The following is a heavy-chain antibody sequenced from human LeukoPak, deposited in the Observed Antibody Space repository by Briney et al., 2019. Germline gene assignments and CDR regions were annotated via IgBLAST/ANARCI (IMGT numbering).Heavy chain of an antibody. CDR2: ISSSSSTI. D-gene: IGHD5-18*01. CDR3: ARDASSYGYDLGAFDI. V-gene: IGHV3-48*01. J-gene: IGHJ3*02. CDR1: GFTFSSYS. Sequence: GGSLRLSCAASGFTFSSYSMNWVRQAPGKGLEWVSYISSSSSTIYYADSVKGRLTISRDNAKNSLYLQMNSLRAEDTAVYYCARDASSYGYDLGAFDIWGQGTMVTVSS.